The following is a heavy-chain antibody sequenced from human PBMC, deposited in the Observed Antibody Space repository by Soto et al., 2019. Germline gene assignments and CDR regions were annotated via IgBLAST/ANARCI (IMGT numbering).Heavy chain of an antibody. V-gene: IGHV3-23*01. CDR1: GFTFNNYA. J-gene: IGHJ5*02. CDR2: ISGSGGST. Sequence: GGSLRLSCAASGFTFNNYAMDWVRQAPGKGLEWVSTISGSGGSTYYAASVKGRFTISRDNSKNTLYLQMNSLRAEDTAVYYCAKSQFDCGGDCWNWFDPSCQGALVTVS. CDR3: AKSQFDCGGDCWNWFDP. D-gene: IGHD2-21*02.